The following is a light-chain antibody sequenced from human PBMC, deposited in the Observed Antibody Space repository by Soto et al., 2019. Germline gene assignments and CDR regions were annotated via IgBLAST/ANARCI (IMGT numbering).Light chain of an antibody. CDR3: NQYNSYSPAWT. CDR1: QSISSW. J-gene: IGKJ1*01. Sequence: DIQMTQSPSTLSASVGDRATITCRASQSISSWLAWYQQKPGKAAKLLIYKASSLVSGVPSRFSGSGAGTEFTLTISSLQPDDFATYYCNQYNSYSPAWTFGQGTKVEIK. V-gene: IGKV1-5*03. CDR2: KAS.